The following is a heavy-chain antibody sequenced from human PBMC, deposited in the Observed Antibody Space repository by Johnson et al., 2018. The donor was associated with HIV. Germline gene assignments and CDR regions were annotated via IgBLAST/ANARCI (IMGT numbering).Heavy chain of an antibody. J-gene: IGHJ3*02. CDR3: ARAPYSSSWYRDAFDI. CDR1: GFTFSSYA. CDR2: IKCDGSEK. Sequence: VQLVESGGGLVQPGGSLRLSCAASGFTFSSYAMSWVRQAPGKGLEWVADIKCDGSEKYYVDSVKGRLTISRDNSKNTLYLQMNSLGAEDTAVYYCARAPYSSSWYRDAFDIWGQGTMVTVSS. V-gene: IGHV3-7*04. D-gene: IGHD6-13*01.